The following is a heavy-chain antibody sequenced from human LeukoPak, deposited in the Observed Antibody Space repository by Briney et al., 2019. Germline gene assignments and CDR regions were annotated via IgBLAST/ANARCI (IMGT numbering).Heavy chain of an antibody. Sequence: GRSLRLSCAASGFTFSNFWMHWVRQAPGKGLVWGSRINGDGSDTSYADYVQGRLTISRDNTKNTLYLQMNSLRAEDTAIYYCVGGYDPHYWGQGTLVTVSS. CDR2: INGDGSDT. CDR3: VGGYDPHY. V-gene: IGHV3-74*01. D-gene: IGHD2-15*01. J-gene: IGHJ4*02. CDR1: GFTFSNFW.